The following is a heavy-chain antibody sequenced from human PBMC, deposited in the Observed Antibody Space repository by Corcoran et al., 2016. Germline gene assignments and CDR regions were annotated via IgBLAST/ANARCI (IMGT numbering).Heavy chain of an antibody. J-gene: IGHJ4*02. CDR3: AKPYGSGSYYLFYYFDY. V-gene: IGHV3-30*18. Sequence: QVQLVESGGGVVQPGKSLRLSCAASGFSFSTYDMHWVRQAPGKGLEWVTFISYDGSNEYYADSVKGRFTISRDNYKNTLYQQMNSPGAEDTAVYYCAKPYGSGSYYLFYYFDYWGQGTLVTVSS. D-gene: IGHD3-10*01. CDR2: ISYDGSNE. CDR1: GFSFSTYD.